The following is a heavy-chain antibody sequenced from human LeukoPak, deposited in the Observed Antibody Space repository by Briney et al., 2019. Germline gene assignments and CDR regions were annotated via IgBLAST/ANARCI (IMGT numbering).Heavy chain of an antibody. CDR1: GYTFTGYY. CDR2: INPNSGGT. D-gene: IGHD3-9*01. CDR3: ARVELPGDLDYDILTG. V-gene: IGHV1-2*02. J-gene: IGHJ4*02. Sequence: ASVKVSCKASGYTFTGYYMHWVRQAPGQGLEWMGWINPNSGGTNYAQKFQGRVTMTRDTSISTAYMELSRLRSDDTAVYYCARVELPGDLDYDILTGWGQGTLVTVSS.